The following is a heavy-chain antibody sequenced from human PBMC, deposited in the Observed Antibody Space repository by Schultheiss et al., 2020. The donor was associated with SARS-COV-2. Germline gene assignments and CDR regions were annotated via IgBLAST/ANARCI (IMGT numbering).Heavy chain of an antibody. J-gene: IGHJ4*02. Sequence: GGSLRLSCAASGFTFSSYGMHWVRQAPGKGLEWVSYISSSGSTIYYADSVKGRFTISRDNAKNSLYLQMNSLRAEDTAVYYCTPGLNYDFWSPVIPLGYWGQGTLVTVSS. V-gene: IGHV3-48*04. D-gene: IGHD3-3*01. CDR3: TPGLNYDFWSPVIPLGY. CDR2: ISSSGSTI. CDR1: GFTFSSYG.